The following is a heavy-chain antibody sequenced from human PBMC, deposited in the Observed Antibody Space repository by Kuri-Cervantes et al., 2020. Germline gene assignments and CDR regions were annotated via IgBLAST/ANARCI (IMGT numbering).Heavy chain of an antibody. J-gene: IGHJ4*02. Sequence: GESLKIFCAASGFTFSSYAMHWVRQAPGKGLEWVAVISYDGSNKYYADSVKGRFTISRDNSKNTLYLQMNSLRAEDTAVYYCARSIAVADNYWGQGTLVTVSS. CDR2: ISYDGSNK. V-gene: IGHV3-30-3*01. CDR1: GFTFSSYA. CDR3: ARSIAVADNY. D-gene: IGHD6-19*01.